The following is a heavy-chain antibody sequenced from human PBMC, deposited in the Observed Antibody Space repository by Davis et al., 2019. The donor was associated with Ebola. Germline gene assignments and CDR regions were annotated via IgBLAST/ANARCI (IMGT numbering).Heavy chain of an antibody. J-gene: IGHJ6*04. CDR2: ISNDETNK. V-gene: IGHV3-30*04. Sequence: GGSLRLSCVASGFSFSDHHMYWVRQAPGKGLEWVAVISNDETNKHYAESVKGRFTISRDDAKNSLYLQMNSLRAEDTAVYYCASSLDVYYYYGLDVWGRGTTVTVSS. CDR1: GFSFSDHH. CDR3: ASSLDVYYYYGLDV.